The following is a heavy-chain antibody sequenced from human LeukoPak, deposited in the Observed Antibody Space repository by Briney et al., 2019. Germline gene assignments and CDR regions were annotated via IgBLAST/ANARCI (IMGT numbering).Heavy chain of an antibody. D-gene: IGHD3-22*01. J-gene: IGHJ4*02. CDR2: IYHSGST. CDR1: GGSISGYS. Sequence: SETLSLTCTVSGGSISGYSWSWIRQPPGKGLEWIGYIYHSGSTYYNPSLKSRVTISVDRSKNQFSLKLSSVTAADTAVYYCASIREDSSGYSDYWGQGTLVTVSS. V-gene: IGHV4-30-2*01. CDR3: ASIREDSSGYSDY.